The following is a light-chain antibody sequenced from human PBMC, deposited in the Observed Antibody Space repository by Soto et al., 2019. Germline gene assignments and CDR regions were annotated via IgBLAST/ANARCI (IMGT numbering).Light chain of an antibody. CDR1: SSNVGGYNF. Sequence: QSALTQPASVSGSPGQSIAISCTGTSSNVGGYNFVSWYQQHPGKAPKLLIYEVNKRPSGVSNRFSGSKSDNMASLTISGLQAEDEADYYCCSYGGDRIFGGGTQLTVL. CDR3: CSYGGDRI. J-gene: IGLJ2*01. CDR2: EVN. V-gene: IGLV2-23*02.